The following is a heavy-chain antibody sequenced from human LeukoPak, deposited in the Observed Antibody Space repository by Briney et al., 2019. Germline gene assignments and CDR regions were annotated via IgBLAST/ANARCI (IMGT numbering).Heavy chain of an antibody. V-gene: IGHV3-74*01. J-gene: IGHJ4*02. CDR3: AKDHYWSIDY. D-gene: IGHD3-3*01. CDR1: GFVFSSNW. CDR2: IKGDGIST. Sequence: TGGSLRLSCAASGFVFSSNWMHWVRYAPGQGLVWVSRIKGDGISTNYADSVKGRFTISRDIAKNTLYLQMNSLRAEDTGVYYCAKDHYWSIDYWGRGTLVTVSS.